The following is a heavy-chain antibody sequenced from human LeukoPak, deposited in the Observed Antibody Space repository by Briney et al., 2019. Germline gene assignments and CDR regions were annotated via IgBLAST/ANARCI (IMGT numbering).Heavy chain of an antibody. CDR3: AREGQSPGYGGKPGDD. J-gene: IGHJ4*02. V-gene: IGHV3-7*01. Sequence: GGSLRLSCAASGFTFSSYWMSWVRQAPGKGLEWVANIKQDGSEKYYVDSVKGRFTFSRDNAKNSLYLQMNSLRAEDTAVYYCAREGQSPGYGGKPGDDWGQGTLVIVSS. D-gene: IGHD4-23*01. CDR2: IKQDGSEK. CDR1: GFTFSSYW.